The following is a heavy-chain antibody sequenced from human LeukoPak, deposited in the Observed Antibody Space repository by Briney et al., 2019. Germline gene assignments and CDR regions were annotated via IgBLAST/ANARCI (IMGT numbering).Heavy chain of an antibody. CDR1: GFTFSTYA. D-gene: IGHD1-26*01. V-gene: IGHV3-64D*09. Sequence: GGSLRLSCSASGFTFSTYAMHWVRQAPGKGLEFVSAISSNGGSTFYADSVKGRFTISRDNSKDTLYLQMSSLRAEDTAVYYCVKYAYSGSYFSLDYWGQGTLVTVSS. J-gene: IGHJ4*02. CDR3: VKYAYSGSYFSLDY. CDR2: ISSNGGST.